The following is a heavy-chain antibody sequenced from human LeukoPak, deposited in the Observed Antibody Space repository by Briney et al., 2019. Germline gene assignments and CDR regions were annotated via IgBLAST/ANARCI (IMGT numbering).Heavy chain of an antibody. J-gene: IGHJ4*02. CDR1: GFTFDDYA. CDR3: AKEGVDTAMITDSSSWYYFDY. V-gene: IGHV3-9*01. D-gene: IGHD5-18*01. Sequence: GGSLRLSCAASGFTFDDYAMHWVRQAPGKGLEWVSGISWSSGIIGYAGSVKGRFTISRDNAKNSLYLQMNSLRAEDTALYYCAKEGVDTAMITDSSSWYYFDYWGQGTLVTVSS. CDR2: ISWSSGII.